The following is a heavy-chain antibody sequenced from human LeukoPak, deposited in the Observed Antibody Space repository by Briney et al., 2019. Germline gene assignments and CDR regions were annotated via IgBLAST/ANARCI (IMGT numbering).Heavy chain of an antibody. D-gene: IGHD2-15*01. J-gene: IGHJ4*02. Sequence: GGSLRLSCAASGFTFSTYEMNWARQAPGKGLEWVSYVSSSGSTTFYADSVKGRFTISRDNAKNSLYLQMNSLRAEDTAVYYCARVSERGLPPDYWGQGTLVTVSS. V-gene: IGHV3-48*03. CDR2: VSSSGSTT. CDR1: GFTFSTYE. CDR3: ARVSERGLPPDY.